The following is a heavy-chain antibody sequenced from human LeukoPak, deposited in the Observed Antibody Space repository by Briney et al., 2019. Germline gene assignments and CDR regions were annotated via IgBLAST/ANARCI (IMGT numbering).Heavy chain of an antibody. CDR1: GFTFSGYS. CDR3: ARIQLYYYYYGLDV. J-gene: IGHJ6*02. Sequence: GGSLRLSSTASGFTFSGYSMNWVRQAPGKGLEWVANIKVDGSEKNYVDSVKGRFTVSRDNAKNSLYLQMNSLRAEDTAVYYCARIQLYYYYYGLDVWGQGTTVTVSS. V-gene: IGHV3-7*03. D-gene: IGHD5-18*01. CDR2: IKVDGSEK.